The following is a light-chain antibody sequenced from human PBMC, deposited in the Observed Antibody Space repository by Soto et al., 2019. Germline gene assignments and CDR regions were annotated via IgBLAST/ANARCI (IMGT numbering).Light chain of an antibody. CDR2: GIS. V-gene: IGKV3-11*01. CDR1: QSVSSY. CDR3: QQHGQWPIT. J-gene: IGKJ5*01. Sequence: EIVLTQSPATLSLSPGERATLSCRAGQSVSSYLAWYRQKPGQAPRLLIYGISKKATDIPNRFSGSGSGTEFTLTISSLQPEDFATYYCQQHGQWPITFGQGTRLEIK.